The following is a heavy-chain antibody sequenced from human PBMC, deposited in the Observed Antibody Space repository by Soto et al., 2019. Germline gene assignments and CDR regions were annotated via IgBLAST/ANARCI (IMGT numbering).Heavy chain of an antibody. CDR2: ISDPGTST. J-gene: IGHJ3*02. Sequence: PGGSLRLSCAASGFTFGNYAMNWVRQAPGKGLEWISSISDPGTSTYYANSVKGRFSISRDNSKNTLFLQMNRLRADDTAVYFCAKSMVTPSDAFDIWGRGTLVTVSS. CDR1: GFTFGNYA. D-gene: IGHD2-21*02. V-gene: IGHV3-23*01. CDR3: AKSMVTPSDAFDI.